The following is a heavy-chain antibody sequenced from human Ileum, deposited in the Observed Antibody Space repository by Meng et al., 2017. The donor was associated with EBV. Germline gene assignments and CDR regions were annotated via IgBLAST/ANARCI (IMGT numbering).Heavy chain of an antibody. J-gene: IGHJ5*02. CDR1: GFTFSHYG. CDR2: LPAYGGKI. D-gene: IGHD1-14*01. CDR3: ARDETGRFDP. V-gene: IGHV3-30*03. Sequence: QLVGSGGGVVQPGRSLRLSCAASGFTFSHYGMFWVRQAPGKGPEWVAILPAYGGKIYYSDSVKGRFSVSRDNSKNTLYLQMNSLRVEDTAMYYCARDETGRFDPWGQGTLVTVSS.